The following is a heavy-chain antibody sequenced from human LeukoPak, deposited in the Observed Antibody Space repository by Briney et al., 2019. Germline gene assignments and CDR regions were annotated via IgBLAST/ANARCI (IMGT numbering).Heavy chain of an antibody. CDR3: ARESYYYGSGRYYYMDV. D-gene: IGHD3-10*01. V-gene: IGHV4-4*07. Sequence: SETLSLTCTVSGGSISSYYWSWIRQPAGKGLEWIGRIYTSGSTNYNPSLKSRVTISVDTSKNQFSLKLSAVTAADTAVYYCARESYYYGSGRYYYMDVWGKGTTVTVSS. J-gene: IGHJ6*03. CDR1: GGSISSYY. CDR2: IYTSGST.